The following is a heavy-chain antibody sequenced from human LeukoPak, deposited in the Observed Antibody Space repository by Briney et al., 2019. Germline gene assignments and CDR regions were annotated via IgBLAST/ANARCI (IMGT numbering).Heavy chain of an antibody. CDR2: ISYDGSNK. CDR1: GFTFSSYA. Sequence: GSLRLSCAASGFTFSSYAMHWVRQAPGKRLEWVAVISYDGSNKYYADSVKGRFTISRDNSKNTLYLQMNSLRAEDTAAYYCAKQGGSSWYHKDYWGQGTLVTVSS. J-gene: IGHJ4*02. D-gene: IGHD6-13*01. V-gene: IGHV3-30-3*01. CDR3: AKQGGSSWYHKDY.